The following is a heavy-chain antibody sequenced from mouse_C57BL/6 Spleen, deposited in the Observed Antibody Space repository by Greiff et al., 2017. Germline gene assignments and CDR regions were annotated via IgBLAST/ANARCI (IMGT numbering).Heavy chain of an antibody. CDR2: ISDGGSYT. Sequence: EVMLVESGGGLVKPGGSLKLSCAASGFTFSSYAMSWVRQTPEKRLEWVATISDGGSYTYYPDNVKGRFTISRDNAKNNLYLQMSHLKSEDTAMYYCARGHSIYYYGPHYFDYWGQGTTLTVSS. CDR1: GFTFSSYA. J-gene: IGHJ2*01. D-gene: IGHD1-1*01. V-gene: IGHV5-4*03. CDR3: ARGHSIYYYGPHYFDY.